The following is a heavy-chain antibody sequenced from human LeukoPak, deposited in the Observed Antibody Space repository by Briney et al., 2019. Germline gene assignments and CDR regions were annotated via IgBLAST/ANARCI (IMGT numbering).Heavy chain of an antibody. D-gene: IGHD1-26*01. J-gene: IGHJ5*02. V-gene: IGHV4-59*01. Sequence: SETLSLTCSVSGGSISSYYWSWIRQSPGKGLEWIGSIYYSGSTNYNPSLKSRVTISVDTSELQFSLNLSSVTAADTAVYYCARALSQTGSYRSWGQGTLVTVSS. CDR2: IYYSGST. CDR1: GGSISSYY. CDR3: ARALSQTGSYRS.